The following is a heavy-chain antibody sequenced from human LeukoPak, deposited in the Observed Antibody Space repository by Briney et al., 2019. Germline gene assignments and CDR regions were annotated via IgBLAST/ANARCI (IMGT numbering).Heavy chain of an antibody. CDR1: GFNLSSYW. CDR3: ARGNDYYDTSGYQGAPFQH. CDR2: TKEDGSEK. D-gene: IGHD3-22*01. Sequence: GGYLRLYCAGSGFNLSSYWMSWDRPAPGQGLEWVANTKEDGSEKSYVDSVKGRFSISRDNSKVYLYLQMNSLRTEDTALYYCARGNDYYDTSGYQGAPFQHWGQGTLVTVSS. V-gene: IGHV3-7*03. J-gene: IGHJ1*01.